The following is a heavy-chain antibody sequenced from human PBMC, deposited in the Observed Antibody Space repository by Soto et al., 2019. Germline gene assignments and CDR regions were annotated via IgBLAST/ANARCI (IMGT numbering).Heavy chain of an antibody. CDR1: GGSISSGGYY. J-gene: IGHJ4*02. V-gene: IGHV4-31*03. CDR2: IYYSGST. Sequence: SETLSLTCTVSGGSISSGGYYWSWIRQHPGTGLEWIGYIYYSGSTYYNPSLKSRVTISVDTSKNQFSLKLSSVTAADTAVNDGATETHYDFWSGYSYFDYWGQVTLVTASS. D-gene: IGHD3-3*01. CDR3: ATETHYDFWSGYSYFDY.